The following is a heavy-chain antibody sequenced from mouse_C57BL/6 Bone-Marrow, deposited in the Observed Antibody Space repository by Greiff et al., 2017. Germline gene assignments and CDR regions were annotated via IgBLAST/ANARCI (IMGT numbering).Heavy chain of an antibody. J-gene: IGHJ2*01. D-gene: IGHD6-2*01. CDR3: AREEYSPW. V-gene: IGHV1-50*01. CDR2: IDPSDSYT. CDR1: GYTFTSYW. Sequence: VQLQQPGAELVKPGASVKLSCKASGYTFTSYWMQWVKQRPGQGLEWIGEIDPSDSYTNYNQKFKGKATLTVDTSSSTAYMQLSSLTSEDSAVYYCAREEYSPWWGQGTTLTESS.